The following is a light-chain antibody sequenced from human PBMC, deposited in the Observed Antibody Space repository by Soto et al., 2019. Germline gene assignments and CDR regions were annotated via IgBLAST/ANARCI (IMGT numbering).Light chain of an antibody. J-gene: IGLJ2*01. V-gene: IGLV2-11*01. CDR1: STDVGNYDY. CDR3: CSYAGSYTVI. CDR2: DVN. Sequence: QSVLTQPRSVSGSPGQSVTLSCTGTSTDVGNYDYVSWYQQYPGKAPKLLIYDVNKRPSGVPARFSGPKSGKTASLAISGLQAEDEADYYCCSYAGSYTVIFGGGTKLTVL.